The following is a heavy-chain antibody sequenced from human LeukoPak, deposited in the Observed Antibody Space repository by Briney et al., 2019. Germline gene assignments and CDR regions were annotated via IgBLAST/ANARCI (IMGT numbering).Heavy chain of an antibody. CDR2: IIPIFGTS. V-gene: IGHV1-69*05. CDR1: GGTFTSYA. J-gene: IGHJ5*02. Sequence: SVKVSFKASGGTFTSYAISWVRQAPGQGQEWMGGIIPIFGTSNYAQKFQGRVTITTDESTSTAYMELSSLRSEDTAVYYCARGHYDFWSGYYTGSWFDPWGQGTLVTVSS. D-gene: IGHD3-3*01. CDR3: ARGHYDFWSGYYTGSWFDP.